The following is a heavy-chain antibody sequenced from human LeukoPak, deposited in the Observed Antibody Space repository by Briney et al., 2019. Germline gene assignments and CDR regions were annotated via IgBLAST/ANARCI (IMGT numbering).Heavy chain of an antibody. CDR3: ARGNYYDSRTYYRAFDI. V-gene: IGHV4-59*01. D-gene: IGHD3-22*01. CDR2: IYYSGST. Sequence: PSETLSLTCTVSGGSISSYYWSWIRQPPGKGLEWIGYIYYSGSTNYNPSLKSRVTISVDTSKNQFSLKLSSVTAADTAVYYCARGNYYDSRTYYRAFDIWGQGTTGTVSS. CDR1: GGSISSYY. J-gene: IGHJ3*02.